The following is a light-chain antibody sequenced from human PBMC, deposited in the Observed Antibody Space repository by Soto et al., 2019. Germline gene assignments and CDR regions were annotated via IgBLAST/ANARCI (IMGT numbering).Light chain of an antibody. Sequence: EIVMTQSPATLSVSPGERATLSCRASQSVSSYLAWYQQKPGQAPRLLIYGASSRATGIPDRFSGSGSGTEFTLTISSLQPDDSATYYCQQYNSYSPTFGQGTKVDIK. V-gene: IGKV3D-15*01. CDR3: QQYNSYSPT. CDR2: GAS. CDR1: QSVSSY. J-gene: IGKJ1*01.